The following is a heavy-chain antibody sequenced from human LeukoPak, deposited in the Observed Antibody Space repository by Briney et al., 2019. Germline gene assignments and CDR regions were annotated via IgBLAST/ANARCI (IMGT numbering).Heavy chain of an antibody. J-gene: IGHJ4*02. D-gene: IGHD1-20*01. CDR3: ARDLTGTDDY. V-gene: IGHV3-21*01. Sequence: PGGSLRLSCAASGFTFSSHWMHWVRQAPGKGLEWVSSISSSSSYIYYADSVKGRFTISRDNAKNSLYLQMNSLRAEDTAVYYCARDLTGTDDYWGQGTLVTVSS. CDR1: GFTFSSHW. CDR2: ISSSSSYI.